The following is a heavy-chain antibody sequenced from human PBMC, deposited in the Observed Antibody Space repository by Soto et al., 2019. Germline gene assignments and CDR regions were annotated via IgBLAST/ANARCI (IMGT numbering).Heavy chain of an antibody. Sequence: GASVKVSCKASGYTFTSYDINWVRQATGQGLEWMGWMNPNSGNTGYAQKFQGRVTMTRNTSISTAYMELSSLRSEDTAVYYCARVSKGRSSWYVSGFRYGMDVWGQGTTVTVSS. J-gene: IGHJ6*02. V-gene: IGHV1-8*02. CDR2: MNPNSGNT. CDR3: ARVSKGRSSWYVSGFRYGMDV. CDR1: GYTFTSYD. D-gene: IGHD6-13*01.